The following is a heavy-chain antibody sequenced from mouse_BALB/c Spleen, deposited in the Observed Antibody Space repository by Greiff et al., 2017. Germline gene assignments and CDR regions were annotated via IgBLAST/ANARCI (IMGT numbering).Heavy chain of an antibody. Sequence: QVQLQQSGAELVRPGTSVKVSCKASGYAFTNYLIEWVKQRPGQGLEWIGVINPGSGGTNYNEKFKGKATLTADKSSSTAYMQLSSLTSDDSAVYFWARDYGWYFDVWGAGTTVTVSS. CDR1: GYAFTNYL. J-gene: IGHJ1*01. V-gene: IGHV1-54*01. CDR3: ARDYGWYFDV. CDR2: INPGSGGT. D-gene: IGHD1-1*01.